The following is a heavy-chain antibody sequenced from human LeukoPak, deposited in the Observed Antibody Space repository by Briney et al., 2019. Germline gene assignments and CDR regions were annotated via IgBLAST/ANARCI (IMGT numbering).Heavy chain of an antibody. V-gene: IGHV5-51*01. J-gene: IGHJ4*02. CDR2: IYPGDSDT. CDR3: ARRSYYDSSGYSYFDY. CDR1: GYSFTSYW. Sequence: GESLKISCKGSGYSFTSYWIGWVRQMPGKGLEWMGIIYPGDSDTRYSPSFQGQDTISADKSISAAYLQWSSLKASDTAMYYCARRSYYDSSGYSYFDYWGQGTLVTVSS. D-gene: IGHD3-22*01.